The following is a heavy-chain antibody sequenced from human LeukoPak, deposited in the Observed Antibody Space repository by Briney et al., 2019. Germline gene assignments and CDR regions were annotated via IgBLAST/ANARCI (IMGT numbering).Heavy chain of an antibody. Sequence: GGSLRLSCAASKFIFSDYYMSWIRQAPGKGLEWVSGISGSGDNTYYADSVKGRFTISRDNSKNTLYVQVNSLGTEDTAAYYCAKGSYYDSSGSFYFDYWGQGTLVTVSS. CDR3: AKGSYYDSSGSFYFDY. V-gene: IGHV3-23*01. CDR1: KFIFSDYY. J-gene: IGHJ4*02. D-gene: IGHD3-22*01. CDR2: ISGSGDNT.